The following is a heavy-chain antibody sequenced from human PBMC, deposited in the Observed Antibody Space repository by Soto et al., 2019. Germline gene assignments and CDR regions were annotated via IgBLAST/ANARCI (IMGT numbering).Heavy chain of an antibody. D-gene: IGHD1-26*01. Sequence: ASVKVSCRASGYTFTSLDSNWVRQATGQGLEWMGWMNPNSGSTGSAQKFQGRVAMTRDTSINTAYMELSSLRSDDTAVYYCARGRGYYDGIDYCGQGTLVTFSS. CDR2: MNPNSGST. V-gene: IGHV1-8*01. CDR1: GYTFTSLD. CDR3: ARGRGYYDGIDY. J-gene: IGHJ4*02.